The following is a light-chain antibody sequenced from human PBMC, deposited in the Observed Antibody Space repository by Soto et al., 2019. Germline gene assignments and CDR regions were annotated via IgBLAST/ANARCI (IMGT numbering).Light chain of an antibody. V-gene: IGKV3-20*01. CDR2: GAS. CDR1: QSVRSGY. J-gene: IGKJ2*01. CDR3: QQYGSSPPYT. Sequence: EIVLTQSPGTLSLSPGDTATLSCRASQSVRSGYLAWYQQKPGQAPRLLIYGASSRATGIPDRFSGSGSETDFTLTISRLEPGDFAVYYCQQYGSSPPYTFGQGTKLEIK.